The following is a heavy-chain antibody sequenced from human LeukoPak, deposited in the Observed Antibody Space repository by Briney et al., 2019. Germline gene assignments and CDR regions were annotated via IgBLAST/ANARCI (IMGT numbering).Heavy chain of an antibody. CDR1: GGSISSYY. J-gene: IGHJ6*02. CDR2: IYYSGST. V-gene: IGHV4-59*01. D-gene: IGHD6-6*01. Sequence: PSETLSLTCTVSGGSISSYYWSWIRQPPGKGLEWIGYIYYSGSTNYNPSLKSRVTISVDTSKNQFSLKLSSVTAADTAVYYCARGGSSSSHYYGMDVWGQGTTVTVSS. CDR3: ARGGSSSSHYYGMDV.